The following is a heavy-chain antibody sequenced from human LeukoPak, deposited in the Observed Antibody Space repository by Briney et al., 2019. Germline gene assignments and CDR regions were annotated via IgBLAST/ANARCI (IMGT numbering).Heavy chain of an antibody. V-gene: IGHV3-30*03. Sequence: PGGSLRLSCAASGFTFSSYGMHWVRQAPGKGLEWVAVISYDGSNKDYADSVKGRITISRDNSKSTLYLQMNSLRAEDTAVYYCARDEEYSGSYGGSYFDYWGQGTLVTVSS. CDR2: ISYDGSNK. CDR1: GFTFSSYG. J-gene: IGHJ4*02. D-gene: IGHD1-26*01. CDR3: ARDEEYSGSYGGSYFDY.